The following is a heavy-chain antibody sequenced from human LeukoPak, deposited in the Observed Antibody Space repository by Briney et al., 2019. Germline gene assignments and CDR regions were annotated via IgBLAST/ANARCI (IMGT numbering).Heavy chain of an antibody. J-gene: IGHJ4*02. V-gene: IGHV3-30*19. CDR1: GCTFSSYA. CDR2: ISYDGSNK. D-gene: IGHD6-13*01. CDR3: ARGSPGIAAEYYFDY. Sequence: GGSLRLSCAVSGCTFSSYARRWVRRAPGKRLEGVAVISYDGSNKYYAASVKGRFTISGDNSKNKLYLHLNSLRAEDTAVYYCARGSPGIAAEYYFDYWGQGTLVTVSS.